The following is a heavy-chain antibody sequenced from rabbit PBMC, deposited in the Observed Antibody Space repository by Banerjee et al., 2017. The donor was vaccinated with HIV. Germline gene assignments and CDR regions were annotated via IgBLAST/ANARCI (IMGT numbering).Heavy chain of an antibody. Sequence: QSLEESGGGLVQPEGSLALTCTASGFSLSSSYDMCWVRQAPGKGLEWIGCIYTGSGSTFYASWAKGRFTISKTSTTVDLKMTSLTAADTATYFCIRDSHAWGADLWGQGTLVTVS. CDR3: IRDSHAWGADL. CDR2: IYTGSGST. J-gene: IGHJ3*01. CDR1: GFSLSSSYD. V-gene: IGHV1S40*01. D-gene: IGHD4-1*01.